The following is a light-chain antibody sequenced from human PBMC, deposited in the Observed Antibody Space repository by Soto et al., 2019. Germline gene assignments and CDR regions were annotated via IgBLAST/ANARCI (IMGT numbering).Light chain of an antibody. Sequence: IQMTQSPSSLSASVGDRGTITCRASQSIDTYLNWYQQRPGKAPNLLLSSTSTLQSGVPSRFSGSGSGTDINLTISSLQPEDVATYYCQQTYRTPTFGQGTKV. CDR3: QQTYRTPT. CDR2: STS. V-gene: IGKV1-39*01. CDR1: QSIDTY. J-gene: IGKJ1*01.